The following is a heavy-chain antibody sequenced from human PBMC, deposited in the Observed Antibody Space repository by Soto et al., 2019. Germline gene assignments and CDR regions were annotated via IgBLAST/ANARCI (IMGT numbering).Heavy chain of an antibody. CDR3: ARVERGIATTVVDVFDI. D-gene: IGHD1-1*01. V-gene: IGHV4-34*01. CDR1: GGFVSSGSYY. J-gene: IGHJ3*02. Sequence: QVQLQQWGAGLLKPSETLSLTCAVYGGFVSSGSYYWSWIRQPPGKGLEWIGEMSHSGGTHFNPSLKSRVTISVYTSKIQFSLKMSSVTAADTALYYCARVERGIATTVVDVFDIWGPGTMVTVSS. CDR2: MSHSGGT.